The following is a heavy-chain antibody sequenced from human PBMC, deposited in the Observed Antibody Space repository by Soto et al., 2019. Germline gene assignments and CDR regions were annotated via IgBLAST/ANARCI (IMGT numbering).Heavy chain of an antibody. CDR3: AKANIRGGPRIKFDP. CDR2: ISGSGGST. D-gene: IGHD2-15*01. CDR1: GFTFSSYA. V-gene: IGHV3-23*01. Sequence: PVGSLRLSCAASGFTFSSYAMSWVRQAPGKGLEWVSAISGSGGSTYYADSVKGRFTISRDNSKNTLYLQMNSLRAEDTAVYYCAKANIRGGPRIKFDPWGHGTLVTVSS. J-gene: IGHJ5*02.